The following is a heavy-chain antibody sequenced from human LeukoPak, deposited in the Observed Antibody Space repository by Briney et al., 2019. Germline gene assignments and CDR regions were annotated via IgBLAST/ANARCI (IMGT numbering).Heavy chain of an antibody. CDR1: GFTFDDYA. Sequence: GGSLRLSCAASGFTFDDYAMHWVRQAPGKGLEWVSGISWNSGSIGYADSVKGRFTISRDNAKNSLYLQMNSLRAEDTALYYCAKDNGYRSWYYYYKDVWGKGTTVTVSS. V-gene: IGHV3-9*01. CDR3: AKDNGYRSWYYYYKDV. CDR2: ISWNSGSI. D-gene: IGHD6-13*01. J-gene: IGHJ6*03.